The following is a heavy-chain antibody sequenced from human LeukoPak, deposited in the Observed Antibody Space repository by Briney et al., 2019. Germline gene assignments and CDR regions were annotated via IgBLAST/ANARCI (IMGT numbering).Heavy chain of an antibody. J-gene: IGHJ4*02. CDR3: ARVRLIGGLRP. CDR2: ISSSSSTI. CDR1: GFTFSSYS. D-gene: IGHD3-16*01. V-gene: IGHV3-48*04. Sequence: GGSLRLSSAASGFTFSSYSMNWVRQAPGKGLEWVSYISSSSSTIYYADSVKGRFTISRDNAKNSLYLQMNSLRAEDTAVYYCARVRLIGGLRPWGQGALVTVSS.